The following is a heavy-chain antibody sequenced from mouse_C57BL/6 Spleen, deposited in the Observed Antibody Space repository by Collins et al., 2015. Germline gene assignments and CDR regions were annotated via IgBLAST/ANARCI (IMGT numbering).Heavy chain of an antibody. CDR2: INPNNGGT. CDR3: ARLAFDY. J-gene: IGHJ2*01. Sequence: QSHGKSLEWIGDINPNNGGTSYNQKFKGKATLTVDKSSSTAYMELRSLTSEDSAVYYCARLAFDYWGQGTTLTVSS. V-gene: IGHV1-26*01.